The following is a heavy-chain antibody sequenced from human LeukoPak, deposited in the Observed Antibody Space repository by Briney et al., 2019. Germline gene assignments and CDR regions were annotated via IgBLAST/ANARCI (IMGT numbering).Heavy chain of an antibody. CDR3: ARLKIVTMIVVGYNWFDP. D-gene: IGHD3-22*01. V-gene: IGHV4-34*01. J-gene: IGHJ5*02. CDR2: INHSGST. CDR1: GGSFSGYY. Sequence: SETLSLTCAVYGGSFSGYYWSWIRQPPGKGLEWIGEINHSGSTNYNPSLKSRVTISVDTSKNQFSLKLSSVTAADTAVYYCARLKIVTMIVVGYNWFDPGGQGTLVTVSS.